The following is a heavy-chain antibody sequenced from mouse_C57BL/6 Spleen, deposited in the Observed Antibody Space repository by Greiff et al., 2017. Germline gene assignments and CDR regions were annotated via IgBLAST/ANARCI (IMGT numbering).Heavy chain of an antibody. D-gene: IGHD2-1*01. J-gene: IGHJ3*01. CDR2: IDPNSGGT. CDR3: ARWRYGNCSWVAY. Sequence: QVQLQQPGAELVKPGASVKLSCKASGYTFTSSWMHWVKQRPGRGLEWIGRIDPNSGGTKYNEKFKSQATLTVDKPSSTAYMQLSRLTSEDSAVYYCARWRYGNCSWVAYWGQGTLVTVSA. V-gene: IGHV1-72*01. CDR1: GYTFTSSW.